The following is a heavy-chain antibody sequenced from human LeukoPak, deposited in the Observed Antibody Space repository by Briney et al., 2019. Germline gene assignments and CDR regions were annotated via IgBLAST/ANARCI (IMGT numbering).Heavy chain of an antibody. CDR1: GGSISSSSYY. J-gene: IGHJ6*03. V-gene: IGHV4-61*02. CDR2: IYSTGST. CDR3: ARDHIAATYYYYYYMDV. Sequence: SETLSLTCTVSGGSISSSSYYWGWIRQPAGKGLEWIGRIYSTGSTNYNPSLKSRVTISVDTSKNQFSLKLSSVTAADTAVYYCARDHIAATYYYYYYMDVWGKGTTVTVSS. D-gene: IGHD6-25*01.